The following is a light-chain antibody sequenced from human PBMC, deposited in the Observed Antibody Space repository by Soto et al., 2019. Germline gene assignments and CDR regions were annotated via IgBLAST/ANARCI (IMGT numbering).Light chain of an antibody. J-gene: IGKJ2*01. Sequence: DIQMTKSPSTLSASVGDRVTITCRASQSISSWLAWYQQKPGKAPKLLIYDASSLESGVPSRFSGSGSGTEFTLTISSLQPDDSATYYCQQYNSYSYTFGQGTKVDIK. V-gene: IGKV1-5*01. CDR2: DAS. CDR1: QSISSW. CDR3: QQYNSYSYT.